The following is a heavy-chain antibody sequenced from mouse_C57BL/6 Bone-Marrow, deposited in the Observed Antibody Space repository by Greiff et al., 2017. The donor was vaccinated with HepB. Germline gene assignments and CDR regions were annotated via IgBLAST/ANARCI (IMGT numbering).Heavy chain of an antibody. CDR2: IYPRSGNT. Sequence: VKLMESGAELARPGASVKLSCKASGYTFTSYGISWVKQRTGQGLEWIGEIYPRSGNTYYNEKFKGKATLTADKSSSTAYMELRSLTSEDSAVYFCARHRNLNYGLFAYWGQGTLVTVSA. CDR1: GYTFTSYG. D-gene: IGHD1-1*02. CDR3: ARHRNLNYGLFAY. J-gene: IGHJ3*01. V-gene: IGHV1-81*01.